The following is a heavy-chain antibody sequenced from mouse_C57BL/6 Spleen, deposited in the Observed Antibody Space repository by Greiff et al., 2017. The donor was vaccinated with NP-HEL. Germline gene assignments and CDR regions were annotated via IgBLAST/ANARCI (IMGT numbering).Heavy chain of an antibody. CDR2: INPNNGGT. J-gene: IGHJ2*01. CDR3: ARSTTVVATPDY. V-gene: IGHV1-26*01. CDR1: GYTFTDYY. Sequence: EVQLQQSGPELVKPGASVKISCKASGYTFTDYYMNWVKQSHGKSLEWIGDINPNNGGTSYNQKFKGKATLTVDKSSSTAYMELRSLTSEDSAVYYCARSTTVVATPDYWGQGTTLTVSS. D-gene: IGHD1-1*01.